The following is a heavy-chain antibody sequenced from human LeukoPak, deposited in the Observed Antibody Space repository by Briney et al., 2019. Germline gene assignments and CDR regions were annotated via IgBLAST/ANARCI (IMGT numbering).Heavy chain of an antibody. V-gene: IGHV4-39*07. CDR3: ARAHTYYYDSSGYRGHDAFDI. Sequence: SETLSLTCTVSGGSISSSSYYWGWIRQPPGKGLEWIGNIYYSGNTYYNPSLKSRVTISVDTSKKQFSLKLSSVTAADTAVYYCARAHTYYYDSSGYRGHDAFDIWGQGTMVTVSS. CDR2: IYYSGNT. CDR1: GGSISSSSYY. J-gene: IGHJ3*02. D-gene: IGHD3-22*01.